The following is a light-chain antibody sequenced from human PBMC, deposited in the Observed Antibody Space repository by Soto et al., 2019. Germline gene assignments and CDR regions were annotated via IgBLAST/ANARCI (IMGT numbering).Light chain of an antibody. J-gene: IGKJ4*01. CDR3: QQSHTTLT. Sequence: DIQMTQSPSSLSASVGDVVTITCRASQTISTYVNWYQQKPGKAPPILIYAAETLFRGVTSRFSASGSGTEFTLTISSRQPEDFATYYCQQSHTTLTFGGGTKV. V-gene: IGKV1-39*01. CDR1: QTISTY. CDR2: AAE.